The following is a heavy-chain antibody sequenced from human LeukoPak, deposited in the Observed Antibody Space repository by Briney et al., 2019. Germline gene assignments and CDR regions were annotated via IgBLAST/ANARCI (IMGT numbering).Heavy chain of an antibody. CDR1: GYTFTSYG. CDR3: ARERNSGSFGYRFDY. Sequence: ASVKVSCKASGYTFTSYGISWVRQAPGQGLEWMGWISAYNGNTNYAQKLQGRGTITTDTSTSTAYMELRSLRSDDTAVYYCARERNSGSFGYRFDYWGQGTLVTVSS. D-gene: IGHD1-26*01. CDR2: ISAYNGNT. V-gene: IGHV1-18*01. J-gene: IGHJ4*02.